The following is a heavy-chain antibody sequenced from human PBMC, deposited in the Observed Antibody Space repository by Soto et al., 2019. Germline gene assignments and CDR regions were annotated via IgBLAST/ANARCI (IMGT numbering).Heavy chain of an antibody. V-gene: IGHV4-31*11. CDR3: ARLPGVAGTSQPFDY. J-gene: IGHJ4*02. D-gene: IGHD6-19*01. CDR2: IYYSGST. Sequence: PSETLSLTCAVSGGSLSSGGYYWSWIRQHPGKGLEWIGYIYYSGSTYYNPSLKSRVTISVDTSKNQFSLKLSSVTAADTAVYYCARLPGVAGTSQPFDYWGQGTLVTVSS. CDR1: GGSLSSGGYY.